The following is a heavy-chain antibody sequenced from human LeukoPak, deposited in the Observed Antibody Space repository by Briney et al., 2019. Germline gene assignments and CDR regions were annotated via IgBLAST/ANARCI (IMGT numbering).Heavy chain of an antibody. D-gene: IGHD6-19*01. CDR1: GFTFSTYA. J-gene: IGHJ4*02. Sequence: GGSLRLSCAASGFTFSTYAMTWDRQAPGKGLEWVSTIIASGGSTYYADSVKGRFTISRDNSENTLYLQMDSLRAEDTAIYYCAKGSDWYASYFDYWGQGTLVTVSS. CDR2: IIASGGST. CDR3: AKGSDWYASYFDY. V-gene: IGHV3-23*01.